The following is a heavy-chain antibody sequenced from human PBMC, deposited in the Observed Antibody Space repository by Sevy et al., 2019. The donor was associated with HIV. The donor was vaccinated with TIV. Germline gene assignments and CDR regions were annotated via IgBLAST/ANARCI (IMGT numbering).Heavy chain of an antibody. CDR3: AKDKVAAGFRYYFDY. CDR2: ISWNSGSI. CDR1: GFTFDDYA. V-gene: IGHV3-9*01. D-gene: IGHD6-19*01. J-gene: IGHJ4*02. Sequence: GGSLRLSCAASGFTFDDYAMHWVRQAPGKGLEWVSGISWNSGSIGYADSVKGRFTISRDNAKNSLYLQMNSLRAEDTALYYCAKDKVAAGFRYYFDYWGQGTLVTVSS.